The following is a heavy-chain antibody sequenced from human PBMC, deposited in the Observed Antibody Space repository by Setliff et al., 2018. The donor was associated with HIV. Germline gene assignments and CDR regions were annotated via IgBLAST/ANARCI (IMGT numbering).Heavy chain of an antibody. D-gene: IGHD1-26*01. CDR3: ARSRRSSDDSFDF. J-gene: IGHJ3*01. CDR1: GYSVATHG. CDR2: ISAYTGNT. V-gene: IGHV1-18*01. Sequence: ASVKVSCKTSGYSVATHGLSWVRQDPGEGLEWMGWISAYTGNTNYAQKFHGRVSMTTDSSTSTGYMELTSLRSDDTAVYYGARSRRSSDDSFDFWGQGTLVTVSS.